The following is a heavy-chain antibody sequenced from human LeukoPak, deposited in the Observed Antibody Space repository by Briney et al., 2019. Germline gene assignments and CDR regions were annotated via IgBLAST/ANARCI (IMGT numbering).Heavy chain of an antibody. CDR2: INHSGST. J-gene: IGHJ6*02. D-gene: IGHD3-22*01. V-gene: IGHV4-39*07. Sequence: PSETLSLTCTVSGGSISSGGYYWSWIRQPPGKGLEWIGEINHSGSTNYNPSLKSRVTISVDTSKNQFSLKLSSVTAADTAVYYCARGPLRRYDSSGYYADYYYYGMDVWGRGTTVTVSS. CDR1: GGSISSGGYY. CDR3: ARGPLRRYDSSGYYADYYYYGMDV.